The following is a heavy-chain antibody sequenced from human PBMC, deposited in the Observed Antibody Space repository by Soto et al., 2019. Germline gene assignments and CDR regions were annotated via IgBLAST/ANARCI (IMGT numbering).Heavy chain of an antibody. Sequence: GGSLRLSCAASGFPFANAWMGWARQVPGKGLEWVARVLRKADGGTTDYAAPVKDRFIISRDDSRNTLHLQMNNLKTEDTAVYYCTTYDFIWGSDRYSWVDWGPGALVTVFS. CDR1: GFPFANAW. CDR2: VLRKADGGTT. V-gene: IGHV3-15*01. D-gene: IGHD3-16*02. CDR3: TTYDFIWGSDRYSWVD. J-gene: IGHJ4*02.